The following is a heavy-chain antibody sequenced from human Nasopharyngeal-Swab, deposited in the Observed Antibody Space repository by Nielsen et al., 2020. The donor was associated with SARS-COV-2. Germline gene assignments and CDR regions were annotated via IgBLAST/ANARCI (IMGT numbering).Heavy chain of an antibody. D-gene: IGHD5/OR15-5a*01. CDR3: AREVVYGGFDP. CDR1: GYTFTSYG. Sequence: ASVKVSCKASGYTFTSYGISRVRQATGQGLEWMGWMNPNSGNTGYAQKFQGRVTMTRNTSISTAYMELSSLRSEDTAVYYCAREVVYGGFDPWGQGTLVTVSS. V-gene: IGHV1-8*02. CDR2: MNPNSGNT. J-gene: IGHJ5*02.